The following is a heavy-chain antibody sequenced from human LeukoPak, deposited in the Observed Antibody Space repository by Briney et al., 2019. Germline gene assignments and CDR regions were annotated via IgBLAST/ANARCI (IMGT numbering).Heavy chain of an antibody. CDR3: AIRLGYGDHYRAYGDYLVDY. J-gene: IGHJ4*02. Sequence: ASVKVSCKASGYTFTSYAMNWVRQAPGQGLEWMGWINTNTGNPTYAQGFTGRFVFSLGTSVSTAYLQISSLKAEDTAVYYCAIRLGYGDHYRAYGDYLVDYWGQGTLSPSPQ. CDR2: INTNTGNP. CDR1: GYTFTSYA. V-gene: IGHV7-4-1*02. D-gene: IGHD4-17*01.